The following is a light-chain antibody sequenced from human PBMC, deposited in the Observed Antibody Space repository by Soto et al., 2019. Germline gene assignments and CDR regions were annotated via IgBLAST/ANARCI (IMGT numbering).Light chain of an antibody. CDR1: PPISVY. CDR3: QEYSSKFRT. CDR2: AAS. Sequence: DIRMTQSPSSLSAFVGDTVTITCQTGPPISVYLNWYQQKPGKAPTLLISAASTLQSGVPSRFSGRGAGTEFTLIISSLQPEDCATYFCQEYSSKFRTFGHGTKVEI. V-gene: IGKV1-39*01. J-gene: IGKJ1*01.